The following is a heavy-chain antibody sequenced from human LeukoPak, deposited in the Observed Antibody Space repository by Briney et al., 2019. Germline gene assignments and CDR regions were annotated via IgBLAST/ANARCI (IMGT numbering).Heavy chain of an antibody. CDR3: ARVNYYDSSGYYHSPLDY. J-gene: IGHJ4*02. Sequence: ASVTVSCKASGYTFTSYGISWVRQAPGQGLEWMGWISAYNGNTNYAQKLRGRVTMTTDTSTSTAYMELRSLRSDDTAVYYCARVNYYDSSGYYHSPLDYWGQGTLVTVSS. V-gene: IGHV1-18*01. CDR2: ISAYNGNT. D-gene: IGHD3-22*01. CDR1: GYTFTSYG.